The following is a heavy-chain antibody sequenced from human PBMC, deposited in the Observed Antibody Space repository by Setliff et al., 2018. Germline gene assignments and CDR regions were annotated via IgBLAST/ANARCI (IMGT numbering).Heavy chain of an antibody. CDR3: ARVGASEIVAGLYGLDV. CDR2: IYYSGNT. D-gene: IGHD3-16*01. CDR1: GGSISSGGYY. V-gene: IGHV4-31*03. J-gene: IGHJ6*02. Sequence: SETLSLTCTVSGGSISSGGYYWSWIRQHPGKGLEWIGYIYYSGNTYYNPSLKSRVTISVDTSKNQFSLKLTSVTAADTAVYYCARVGASEIVAGLYGLDVWGQGTTVTVSS.